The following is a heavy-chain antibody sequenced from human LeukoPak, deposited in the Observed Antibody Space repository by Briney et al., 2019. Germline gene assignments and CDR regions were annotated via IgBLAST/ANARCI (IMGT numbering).Heavy chain of an antibody. Sequence: PGGSLRLSCAASGFTFSSYWMSWVRQAPGKGLEWVANIKQDGSEKYYVDSVKGRFTISRDNAKNSLYLQMNSLRAEDTAVYYCARDPVQYGGGDCYYDYWGQGTLVTVSS. CDR1: GFTFSSYW. CDR3: ARDPVQYGGGDCYYDY. J-gene: IGHJ4*02. D-gene: IGHD2-21*01. CDR2: IKQDGSEK. V-gene: IGHV3-7*01.